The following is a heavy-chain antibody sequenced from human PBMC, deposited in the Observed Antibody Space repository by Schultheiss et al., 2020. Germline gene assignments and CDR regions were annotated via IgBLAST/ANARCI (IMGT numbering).Heavy chain of an antibody. V-gene: IGHV3-64D*06. CDR2: ITSSGDST. Sequence: WGSLRLSCSASGFIFNNYAMYWVRQAPGKGLEYVSAITSSGDSTNYVDAVKDRFTISRDNSKKTLYLEMSGLSAEDTAVYFCVKGGLYDFWTGYYGGDYWGRGTLVTVSS. CDR1: GFIFNNYA. J-gene: IGHJ4*02. CDR3: VKGGLYDFWTGYYGGDY. D-gene: IGHD3-3*01.